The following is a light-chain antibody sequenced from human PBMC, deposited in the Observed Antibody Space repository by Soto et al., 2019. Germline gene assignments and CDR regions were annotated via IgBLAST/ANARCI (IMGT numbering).Light chain of an antibody. Sequence: QSALTQPPSASGSPGQSVTNSCTGSKSDIGIYDFVSWYQHHPGKALRLIIYEVVHRPSGVPDRFSGSKSGNTASLTVSGLQAADEADYFCKSYAGSNTYVFGPGTQLTVL. J-gene: IGLJ1*01. CDR1: KSDIGIYDF. V-gene: IGLV2-8*01. CDR2: EVV. CDR3: KSYAGSNTYV.